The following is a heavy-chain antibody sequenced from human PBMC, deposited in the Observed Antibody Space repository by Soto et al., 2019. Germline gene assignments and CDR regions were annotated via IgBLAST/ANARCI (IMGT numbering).Heavy chain of an antibody. Sequence: SETLSLTCAVYGGSFSGYYWSWLRQPPGKGLEWIGEINHSGSPNYNPSLKSRVTISVDTSKNQFSLKMTSVTAADTAVYYCAAANWSHHYFDPWGQGTLVTVSS. D-gene: IGHD1-1*01. CDR1: GGSFSGYY. J-gene: IGHJ5*02. CDR2: INHSGSP. V-gene: IGHV4-34*01. CDR3: AAANWSHHYFDP.